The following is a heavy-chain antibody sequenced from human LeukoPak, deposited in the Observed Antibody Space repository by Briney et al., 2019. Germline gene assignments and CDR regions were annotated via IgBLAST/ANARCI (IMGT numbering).Heavy chain of an antibody. CDR3: ARDEPAAITGGGWFDP. D-gene: IGHD2-2*02. V-gene: IGHV1-69*05. CDR1: GGTFSSYA. J-gene: IGHJ5*02. CDR2: IIPIFGTA. Sequence: SVEVSCKASGGTFSSYAISWVRQAPGQGLEWMGGIIPIFGTANYAQKFQGRVTITTDESTSTAYMELSSLRSEDTAVYYCARDEPAAITGGGWFDPWGQGTLVTVSS.